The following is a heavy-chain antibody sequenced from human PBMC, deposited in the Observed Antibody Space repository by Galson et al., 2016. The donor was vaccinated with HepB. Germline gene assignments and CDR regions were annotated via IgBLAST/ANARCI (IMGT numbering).Heavy chain of an antibody. CDR2: IIQDGSEK. CDR3: AREKRDLHLGRAFAFDF. CDR1: GFTFGDYA. J-gene: IGHJ3*01. D-gene: IGHD1-26*01. V-gene: IGHV3-7*03. Sequence: SLRLSCAGSGFTFGDYAMSWFRQVPGKGLEWVANIIQDGSEKYYVDSLKGRFTISRDNAKNSLYLQMNRLRVEDTAVYYCAREKRDLHLGRAFAFDFWGQGTMVTVSS.